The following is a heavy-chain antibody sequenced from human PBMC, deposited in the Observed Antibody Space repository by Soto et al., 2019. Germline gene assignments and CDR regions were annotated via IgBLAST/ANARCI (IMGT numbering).Heavy chain of an antibody. CDR1: GFTFSNYD. CDR3: AKADSVDYGEFDY. D-gene: IGHD4-17*01. V-gene: IGHV3-23*01. CDR2: ISGSGGST. Sequence: GGSLRLSCAASGFTFSNYDMNWVRQAPGKGLEWVSGISGSGGSTYFADSVKGRFTISRDNSKSTLYLQMNSLRAEDAAVYYCAKADSVDYGEFDYWGQGTLVTVSS. J-gene: IGHJ4*02.